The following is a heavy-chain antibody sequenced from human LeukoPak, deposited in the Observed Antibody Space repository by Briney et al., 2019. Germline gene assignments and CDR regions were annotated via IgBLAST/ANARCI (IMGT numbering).Heavy chain of an antibody. CDR2: IYYSGST. Sequence: SETLSLTCTVSGGSISSSRYYWGWIRQPPGKGLEWIGSIYYSGSTYYNPSLKSRVTISVDTSKNQFSLKLSSVTAADTAVYYCARRTPGPLIWYYDFWSGYGMDVWGQGTTVTVSS. CDR1: GGSISSSRYY. CDR3: ARRTPGPLIWYYDFWSGYGMDV. J-gene: IGHJ6*02. D-gene: IGHD3-3*01. V-gene: IGHV4-39*01.